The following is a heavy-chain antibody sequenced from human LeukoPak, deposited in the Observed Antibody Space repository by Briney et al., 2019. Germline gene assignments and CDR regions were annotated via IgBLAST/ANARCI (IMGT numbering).Heavy chain of an antibody. V-gene: IGHV1-8*01. CDR2: MNPNSGNA. J-gene: IGHJ4*02. Sequence: ASVKVSCKASGYTFTSYDINWVRQATGQGLEWMGWMNPNSGNAGYAQKFQGRVTMTRNTSISTAYMELNSLRSEDTAVYYCARGIVGATFLPDYWGQGTLVTVSS. CDR1: GYTFTSYD. D-gene: IGHD1-26*01. CDR3: ARGIVGATFLPDY.